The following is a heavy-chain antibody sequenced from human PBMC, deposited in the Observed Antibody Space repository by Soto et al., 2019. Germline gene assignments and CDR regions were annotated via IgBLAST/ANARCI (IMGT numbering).Heavy chain of an antibody. CDR2: IYSGDFDT. D-gene: IGHD6-6*01. V-gene: IGHV5-51*01. Sequence: PGGSLRLSCEASGYRFTSYWIGWVRQMPGKGLEWMGAIYSGDFDTRYSPSFQGQVTISADRSISTAYLQWTSLKASDTAMYYCARHRKDPMAARQGNYFYMDVWGKGTTVTVSS. J-gene: IGHJ6*03. CDR3: ARHRKDPMAARQGNYFYMDV. CDR1: GYRFTSYW.